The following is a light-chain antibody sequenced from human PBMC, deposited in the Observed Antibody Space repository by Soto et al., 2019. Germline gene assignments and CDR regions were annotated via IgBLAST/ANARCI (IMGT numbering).Light chain of an antibody. Sequence: QSVLTQPPSVSGAPGQRVTISCTGSSSNIGAGYDVHWYQQLPGTAPKLLIYGNSNRPSGVPDRVSGSKSGTSASLAITGLQAEDAADYYCQSYDSSLSGVVFGGGTKLTVL. CDR2: GNS. J-gene: IGLJ2*01. V-gene: IGLV1-40*01. CDR3: QSYDSSLSGVV. CDR1: SSNIGAGYD.